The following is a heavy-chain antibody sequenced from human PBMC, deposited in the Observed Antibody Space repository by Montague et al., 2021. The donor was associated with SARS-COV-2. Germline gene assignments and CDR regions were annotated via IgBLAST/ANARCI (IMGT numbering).Heavy chain of an antibody. J-gene: IGHJ6*02. CDR1: GGSISGYY. V-gene: IGHV4-59*01. CDR2: IHYSGST. CDR3: ARLLRSCSNGVCRTYYYYAMDV. D-gene: IGHD2-8*01. Sequence: SETLSLTCTVSGGSISGYYWSWIRQSPVKGLEWIGYIHYSGSTKYNPXLESRVTVSVDRSKNRVSLKLSSVTPADTAVYYCARLLRSCSNGVCRTYYYYAMDVWGQGTTVTVSS.